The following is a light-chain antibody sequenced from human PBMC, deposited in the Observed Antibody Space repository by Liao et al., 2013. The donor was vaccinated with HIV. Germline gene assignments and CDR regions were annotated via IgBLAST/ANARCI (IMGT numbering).Light chain of an antibody. J-gene: IGLJ1*01. CDR3: QAWDSSTPNYV. CDR2: YDS. V-gene: IGLV3-21*01. CDR1: NIGSKS. Sequence: SYVLTQPPSVSVAPGKTARITCGGKNIGSKSVHWYQQKPGQAPVVVIYYDSDRPSGIPERFSGSNSGNTATLTISGTQTLDEADYYCQAWDSSTPNYVFGTGTKVTVL.